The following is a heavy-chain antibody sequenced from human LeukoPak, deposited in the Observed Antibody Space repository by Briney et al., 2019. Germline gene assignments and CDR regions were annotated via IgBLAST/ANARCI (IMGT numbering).Heavy chain of an antibody. V-gene: IGHV1-24*01. J-gene: IGHJ5*02. CDR3: AGLLRFLEWSTPIRPQGIWFDP. Sequence: ASVKVSCKVSGYTLTELSMHWVRQAPGKGLEWMGGFDPEDGETIYAQKFQGRVTMTEDTSTDTAHMELSSLRSEDTAVYYCAGLLRFLEWSTPIRPQGIWFDPWGQGTLVTVSS. D-gene: IGHD3-3*01. CDR2: FDPEDGET. CDR1: GYTLTELS.